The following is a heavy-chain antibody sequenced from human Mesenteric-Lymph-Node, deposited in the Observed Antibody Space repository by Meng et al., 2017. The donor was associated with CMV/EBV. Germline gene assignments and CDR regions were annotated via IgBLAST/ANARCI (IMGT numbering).Heavy chain of an antibody. CDR3: AKEYKIFGVVTHDAFDI. J-gene: IGHJ3*02. CDR1: GFTFSSYA. CDR2: ITGSGGNA. Sequence: GESLKISCVVSGFTFSSYAMSWVRQAPGKGLEWVSTITGSGGNAFYADSVKGRFTISRDNSHNTLYLRMNSLRAEDTAVYYCAKEYKIFGVVTHDAFDIWGQGTMVTVSS. D-gene: IGHD3-3*01. V-gene: IGHV3-23*01.